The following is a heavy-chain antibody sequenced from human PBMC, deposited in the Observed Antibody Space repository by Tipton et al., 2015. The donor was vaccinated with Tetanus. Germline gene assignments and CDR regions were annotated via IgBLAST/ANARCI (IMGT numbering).Heavy chain of an antibody. CDR1: GFTFSSYA. J-gene: IGHJ4*02. Sequence: SLRLSCAASGFTFSSYAMSWVRQAPGKGLEWVSAISGSGGSTYYADSVKGRFTISRYNSKNTLYLQMNSLRAEGTAVYYCAKDPIPVGILRNYWGQGTLVTVSS. V-gene: IGHV3-23*01. CDR2: ISGSGGST. CDR3: AKDPIPVGILRNY. D-gene: IGHD4-23*01.